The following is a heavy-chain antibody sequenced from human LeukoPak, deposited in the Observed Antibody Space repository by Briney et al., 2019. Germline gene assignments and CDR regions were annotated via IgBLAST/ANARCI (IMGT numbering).Heavy chain of an antibody. D-gene: IGHD4-17*01. Sequence: PSGTLSLTCAVFGGAISSSNWWSWVRQPPGKGLEWIGEIYHSGSTNYNPFLKSRVTISVDKSKNQFSLKLSSVTAADTAVYYCARDREDYGANWFDPWGQGTLVTVSS. V-gene: IGHV4-4*02. CDR3: ARDREDYGANWFDP. CDR1: GGAISSSNW. CDR2: IYHSGST. J-gene: IGHJ5*02.